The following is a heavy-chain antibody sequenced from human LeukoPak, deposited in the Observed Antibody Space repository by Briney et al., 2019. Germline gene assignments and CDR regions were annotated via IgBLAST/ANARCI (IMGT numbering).Heavy chain of an antibody. J-gene: IGHJ4*02. V-gene: IGHV3-30*02. D-gene: IGHD3-10*01. CDR1: GFKFRSFG. CDR3: AKDNTHYSWDY. Sequence: PGGSLRLSCAASGFKFRSFGMHWVRQAPGKGLEWVAWTPYDGTMKSYADSVQGRLTISRDNSKNTVYLQLSSLRPEYTGVYYCAKDNTHYSWDYWGQGTLVTVSS. CDR2: TPYDGTMK.